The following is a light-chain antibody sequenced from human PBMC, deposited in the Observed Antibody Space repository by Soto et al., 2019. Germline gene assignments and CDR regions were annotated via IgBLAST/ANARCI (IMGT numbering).Light chain of an antibody. J-gene: IGKJ5*01. V-gene: IGKV1-12*01. CDR1: QGIVAY. Sequence: DIQMTQSPSPLPASVGDRVTITCGARQGIVAYLAWYQHKPGRAPELLIRASSTLQSGVPSTFSGRGSGTDFTLTINSLKPEDFATYDCQQAYSFPITFGPGTRLELK. CDR2: ASS. CDR3: QQAYSFPIT.